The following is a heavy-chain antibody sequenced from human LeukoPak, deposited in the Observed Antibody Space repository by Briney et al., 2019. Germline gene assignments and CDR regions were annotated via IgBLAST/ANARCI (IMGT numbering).Heavy chain of an antibody. CDR1: GYTFTGYY. D-gene: IGHD3-10*01. V-gene: IGHV1-2*04. CDR3: ARGGSTPVIAY. J-gene: IGHJ4*02. CDR2: INPNSGGT. Sequence: GSVTVSCKAFGYTFTGYYMHGVGQAPGQGGEWMGWINPNSGGTNYAQNFQGWVSMTRDTSISTASMELSRLRSDATAVYYCARGGSTPVIAYSGQGTLVTVSS.